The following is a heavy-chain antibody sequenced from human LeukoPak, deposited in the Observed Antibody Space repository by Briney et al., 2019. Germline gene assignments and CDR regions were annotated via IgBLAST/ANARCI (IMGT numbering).Heavy chain of an antibody. CDR1: GFTFSSYS. V-gene: IGHV3-21*04. D-gene: IGHD3-10*01. J-gene: IGHJ3*02. CDR3: AKSFWWFGDLSGGFDI. Sequence: PGGSLRLSCAASGFTFSSYSMNWVRQAPGKGLEWVSSISSSSSYIYYADSVKGRFTISRDNAKNSLYMQMNSLRAEDPAVYYCAKSFWWFGDLSGGFDIWGQGTMVTVSS. CDR2: ISSSSSYI.